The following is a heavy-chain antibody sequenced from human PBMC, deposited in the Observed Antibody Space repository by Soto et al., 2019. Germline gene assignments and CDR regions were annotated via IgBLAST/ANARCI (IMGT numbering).Heavy chain of an antibody. Sequence: EVQLVESGGGLIQPGGSLRLSCAASGFTFSSNDMNWVRQAPGKGLEWVSLIYSGGSTYYADSVKGRFTISRDNSKKTLYLPMRSLRAEDTAVYYCASSPLLPGAPWGQGTMVTVSS. J-gene: IGHJ3*01. CDR2: IYSGGST. CDR1: GFTFSSND. D-gene: IGHD3-22*01. CDR3: ASSPLLPGAP. V-gene: IGHV3-53*01.